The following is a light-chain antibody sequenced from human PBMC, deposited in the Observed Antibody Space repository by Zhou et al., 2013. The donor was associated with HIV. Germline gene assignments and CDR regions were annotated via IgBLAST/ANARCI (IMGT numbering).Light chain of an antibody. V-gene: IGKV1-5*01. Sequence: DIQMTQSPSTLSASVGDRVIITCRASQSISSWLAWYQQKPGRAPKLLIFGASRLIPGVPTRFSGSGSGSDFTLTISGLQPEDFATYYCQESLRTPQTFGQGTRLEI. J-gene: IGKJ2*01. CDR2: GAS. CDR1: QSISSW. CDR3: QESLRTPQT.